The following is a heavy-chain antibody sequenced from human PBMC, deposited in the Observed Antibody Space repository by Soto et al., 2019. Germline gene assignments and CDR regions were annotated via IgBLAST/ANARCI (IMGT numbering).Heavy chain of an antibody. V-gene: IGHV5-10-1*01. D-gene: IGHD6-13*01. Sequence: EVQLVQSGAEVKKPVESLRISCKGSGYSFTNYWISWVRQMPGKGLEWMGRIDPSDSYTNYSPSFQGHVTISADKSISTAYLQWSSLKASDTAMYYCARDDSSSWSTNWFGPWGQGTLVTVSS. CDR3: ARDDSSSWSTNWFGP. CDR2: IDPSDSYT. CDR1: GYSFTNYW. J-gene: IGHJ5*02.